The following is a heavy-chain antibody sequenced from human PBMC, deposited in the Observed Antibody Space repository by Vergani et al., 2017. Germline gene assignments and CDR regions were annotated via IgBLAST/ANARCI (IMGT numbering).Heavy chain of an antibody. CDR1: GFTFSSYS. CDR2: ISSSSSTI. CDR3: AREGIAVGGAFDY. D-gene: IGHD6-19*01. V-gene: IGHV3-48*01. J-gene: IGHJ4*02. Sequence: EVQLVESGGGLVQPGGSLRLSCAASGFTFSSYSMNWVRQAPGKGLEWVSYISSSSSTIYYADSVKGRFTISRDNAKNSLYLRMNSLRAEDTAVYYCAREGIAVGGAFDYWGQGTLVTVSS.